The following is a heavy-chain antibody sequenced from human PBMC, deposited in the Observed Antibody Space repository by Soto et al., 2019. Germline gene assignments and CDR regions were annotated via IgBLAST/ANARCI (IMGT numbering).Heavy chain of an antibody. CDR3: GKDGGWFYSRGPTEDCFDP. CDR2: FDPEDGET. D-gene: IGHD6-19*01. V-gene: IGHV1-24*01. Sequence: ASVKVSCKVSGYTFTELSMHWVRQAPGKGLEWMGGFDPEDGETIYAQKFQGRVTMTEDTSTDTAYMELSSLRSEDTAVYYCGKDGGWFYSRGPTEDCFDPWGRGTLVTFSS. J-gene: IGHJ5*02. CDR1: GYTFTELS.